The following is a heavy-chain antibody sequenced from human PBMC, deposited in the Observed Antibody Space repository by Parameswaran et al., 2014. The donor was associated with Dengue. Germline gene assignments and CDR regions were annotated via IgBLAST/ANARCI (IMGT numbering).Heavy chain of an antibody. CDR3: ARGGRWSGALPYYFDY. V-gene: IGHV4-30-2*01. J-gene: IGHJ4*02. D-gene: IGHD3-3*01. Sequence: WIRQPPGKGLEWIGYIYHSGSTYYNPSLKSRVTISVDRSKNQFSLKLSSVTAADTAVYYCARGGRWSGALPYYFDYWGQGTLVTVSS. CDR2: IYHSGST.